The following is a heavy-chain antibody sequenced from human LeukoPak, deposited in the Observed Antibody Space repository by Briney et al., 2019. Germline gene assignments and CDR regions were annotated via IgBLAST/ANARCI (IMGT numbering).Heavy chain of an antibody. CDR3: ARFGLDYRLNYFDY. CDR1: GFPFSNYN. J-gene: IGHJ4*02. V-gene: IGHV3-48*02. Sequence: PGGSLRLSCAASGFPFSNYNMNWVRQAPGKGLEWGSYISSSSSSIYYADSVKGRFTISRDNAKNSLYLQMNSLRDEDTAVYYCARFGLDYRLNYFDYWGQGTLVTVSS. D-gene: IGHD3-16*01. CDR2: ISSSSSSI.